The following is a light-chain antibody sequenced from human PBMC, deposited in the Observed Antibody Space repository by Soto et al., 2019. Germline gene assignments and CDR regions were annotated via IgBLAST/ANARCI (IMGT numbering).Light chain of an antibody. CDR1: QNVLYSSNNKNY. CDR3: QQYFNSPWT. J-gene: IGKJ1*01. V-gene: IGKV4-1*01. CDR2: WAS. Sequence: DIVMTQSPDSLAVSLGERATINCKSSQNVLYSSNNKNYLAWFQQKPGQPPKLLFYWASTRESGVPDRFSGSGSGTDFPLTISSLQAEDVAVYCCQQYFNSPWTFGQGTKVEIK.